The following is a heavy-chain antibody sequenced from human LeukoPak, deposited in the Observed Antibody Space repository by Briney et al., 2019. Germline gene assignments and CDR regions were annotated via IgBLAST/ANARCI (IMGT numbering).Heavy chain of an antibody. CDR1: GYTFTSYY. J-gene: IGHJ4*02. Sequence: AAVKVSCKASGYTFTSYYMHWVRQAPGQGLEWMGIINPSGGSTSYAQKFQGRVTMTRDTPTSTVYMELSSLRSEDTAVYYCARGGGDYGGNSLARGDYWGQGTLVSVSS. D-gene: IGHD4-23*01. V-gene: IGHV1-46*01. CDR2: INPSGGST. CDR3: ARGGGDYGGNSLARGDY.